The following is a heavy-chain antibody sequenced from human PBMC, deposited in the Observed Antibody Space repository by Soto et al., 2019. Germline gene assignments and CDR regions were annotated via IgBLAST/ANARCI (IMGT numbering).Heavy chain of an antibody. CDR2: ISYDGSNK. CDR1: GFTFSSYG. Sequence: PGGSLRLSCAASGFTFSSYGMHWVRQAPGKGLEWVAVISYDGSNKYYADSVKGRFTISRDNSKNTLYLQMNSLRAEDTAVYYCAKTGTKLLWFGEAGMDVWGQGTTVTVSS. V-gene: IGHV3-30*18. J-gene: IGHJ6*02. CDR3: AKTGTKLLWFGEAGMDV. D-gene: IGHD3-10*01.